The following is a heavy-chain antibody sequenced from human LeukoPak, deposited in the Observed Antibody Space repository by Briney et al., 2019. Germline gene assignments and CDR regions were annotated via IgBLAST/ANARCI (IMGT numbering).Heavy chain of an antibody. V-gene: IGHV4-59*01. Sequence: PSETLSLTCTVTGGSLSSYYWSWIRQPPGKGLEWIGHIYYSGSTNYNPSLKSRVTISVDTSKNQFSLKLSSVTAADTAVYYCARDQYYYDSSGYYYYYYGMDVWGQGTTVTVSS. CDR2: IYYSGST. D-gene: IGHD3-22*01. CDR3: ARDQYYYDSSGYYYYYYGMDV. J-gene: IGHJ6*02. CDR1: GGSLSSYY.